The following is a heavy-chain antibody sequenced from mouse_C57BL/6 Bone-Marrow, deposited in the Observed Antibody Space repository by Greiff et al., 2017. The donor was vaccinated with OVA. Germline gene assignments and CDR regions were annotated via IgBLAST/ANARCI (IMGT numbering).Heavy chain of an antibody. D-gene: IGHD1-1*01. Sequence: QVQLQQSGPGLVQPSQSLSITCTVSGFSLTSYGVHWVRQSPGTGLEWLGVIWSGGSTDYNAAFISRLSISKDNSNSQVFFKMNRLQADDTAIYYCARGGITTVGLDYWGQGTTLTVSS. CDR3: ARGGITTVGLDY. CDR1: GFSLTSYG. V-gene: IGHV2-2*01. J-gene: IGHJ2*01. CDR2: IWSGGST.